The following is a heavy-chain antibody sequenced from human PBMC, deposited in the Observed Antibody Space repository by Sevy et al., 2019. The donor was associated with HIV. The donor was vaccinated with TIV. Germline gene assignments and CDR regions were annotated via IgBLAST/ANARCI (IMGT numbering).Heavy chain of an antibody. V-gene: IGHV4-4*08. CDR2: VTHSGST. Sequence: SETLSLTCTVSGDSINTYSWSWVRQPPGKGLQWIGDVTHSGSTNYNPSLKSRVIISLDTSRNQFSLIVTSVNAADTAVYYCARLRWDVLGVAGATPGCYFDSWGQGTLVTVSS. D-gene: IGHD6-13*01. CDR1: GDSINTYS. J-gene: IGHJ4*02. CDR3: ARLRWDVLGVAGATPGCYFDS.